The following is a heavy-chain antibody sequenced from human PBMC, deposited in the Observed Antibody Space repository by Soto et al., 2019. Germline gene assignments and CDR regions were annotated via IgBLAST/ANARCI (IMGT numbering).Heavy chain of an antibody. V-gene: IGHV3-48*02. CDR2: ISSSSSTI. J-gene: IGHJ4*02. CDR3: ARSHFFWSGYGSWFDY. D-gene: IGHD3-3*01. Sequence: GSLRLSCAASGFTFSSYSMNWVRQAPGKGLEWVSYISSSSSTIYYADSVKGRFTISRDNAKNSLYLQMNSLRDEDTAVYYCARSHFFWSGYGSWFDYWGQGTLVTVSS. CDR1: GFTFSSYS.